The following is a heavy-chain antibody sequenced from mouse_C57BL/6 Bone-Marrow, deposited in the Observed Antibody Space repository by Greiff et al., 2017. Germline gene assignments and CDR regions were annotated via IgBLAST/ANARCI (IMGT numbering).Heavy chain of an antibody. CDR3: ARHPFRGYFDY. J-gene: IGHJ2*01. Sequence: EVQLQESGGDLVKPGGSLKLSCAASGFTFSSYGMSWVRQTPDKRLEWVATISSGGSYTYYPDSVKGRFTISRDKTKNTLSLKMSSLESEDTAMYYCARHPFRGYFDYWGQGTTLTVS. V-gene: IGHV5-6*01. CDR2: ISSGGSYT. CDR1: GFTFSSYG.